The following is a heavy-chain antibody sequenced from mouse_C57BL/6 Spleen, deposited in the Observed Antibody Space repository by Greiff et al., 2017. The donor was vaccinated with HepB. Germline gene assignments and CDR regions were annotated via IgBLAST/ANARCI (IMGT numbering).Heavy chain of an antibody. V-gene: IGHV1-64*01. J-gene: IGHJ4*01. CDR3: ARGPYGSSYDYAMDY. Sequence: QVQLKQSGAELVKPGASVKLSCKASGYTFTSYWMHWVKQRPGQGLEWIGMIHPNSGSTNYNEKFKSKATLTVDKSSSTAYMQLSSLTSEDSAVYYCARGPYGSSYDYAMDYWGQGTSVTVSS. CDR1: GYTFTSYW. CDR2: IHPNSGST. D-gene: IGHD1-1*01.